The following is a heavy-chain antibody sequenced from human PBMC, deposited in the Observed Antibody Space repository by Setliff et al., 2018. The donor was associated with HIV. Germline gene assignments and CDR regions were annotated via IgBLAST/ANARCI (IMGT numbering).Heavy chain of an antibody. J-gene: IGHJ3*02. V-gene: IGHV4-30-4*01. Sequence: PSETLSLTCTVSGDSINSGDYYWSWIRQPPGKGLEWIGYIYHSGSTHYNPSLNSRVAFSVDTSKNQFSLKVYSVTVADTAFYYCARADSSSWFFATFDIWGQGTMVTVSS. CDR2: IYHSGST. D-gene: IGHD6-13*01. CDR1: GDSINSGDYY. CDR3: ARADSSSWFFATFDI.